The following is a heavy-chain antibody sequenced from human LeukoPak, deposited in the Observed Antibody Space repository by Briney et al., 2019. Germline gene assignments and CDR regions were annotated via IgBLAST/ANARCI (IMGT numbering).Heavy chain of an antibody. D-gene: IGHD3-3*01. CDR2: IWYDGSNK. Sequence: GGSLRLSCAASGLTFSSYGMHWVRQAPGKGLEWVAVIWYDGSNKYYADSVKGRFTISRDNSKNTLYLQMNSLRAEDTAVYYCARAFFWSGYYRGMDVWGQGTTVTVSS. V-gene: IGHV3-33*01. CDR1: GLTFSSYG. J-gene: IGHJ6*02. CDR3: ARAFFWSGYYRGMDV.